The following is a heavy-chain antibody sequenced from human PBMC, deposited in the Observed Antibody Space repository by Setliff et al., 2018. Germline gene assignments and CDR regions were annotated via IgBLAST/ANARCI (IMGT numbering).Heavy chain of an antibody. CDR1: GFTFSTYV. Sequence: GGSLRLSCAASGFTFSTYVMTWVRQAPGKGLEWVSSIHGEGINTYYADSVKGRFTISRDNSKNTLFLQMNSLRADDTAVYYCMKKIIAGGGPPYDYFDYWGQGTQVTVSS. CDR2: IHGEGINT. V-gene: IGHV3-23*01. D-gene: IGHD1-26*01. CDR3: MKKIIAGGGPPYDYFDY. J-gene: IGHJ4*02.